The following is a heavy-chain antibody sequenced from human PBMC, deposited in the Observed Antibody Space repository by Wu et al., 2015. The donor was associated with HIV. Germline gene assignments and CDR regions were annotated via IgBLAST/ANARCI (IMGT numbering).Heavy chain of an antibody. D-gene: IGHD5-12*01. CDR1: GGTFSRSG. J-gene: IGHJ6*02. Sequence: QVQLVQSGAEVRKPGSSVKVSCKASGGTFSRSGFSWVRQVPGQGFEWMGRIIPIHGAANYAQKFEGRVTITADESTSTAYMDLSSLTSEDTAVYYCASCDRGGSRCYDLEGGGYYAMDVWGQGTTVTVSS. CDR3: ASCDRGGSRCYDLEGGGYYAMDV. CDR2: IIPIHGAA. V-gene: IGHV1-69*11.